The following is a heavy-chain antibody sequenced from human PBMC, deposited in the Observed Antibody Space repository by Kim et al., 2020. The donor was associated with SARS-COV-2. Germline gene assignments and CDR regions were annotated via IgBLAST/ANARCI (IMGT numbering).Heavy chain of an antibody. J-gene: IGHJ2*01. V-gene: IGHV4-39*01. D-gene: IGHD6-13*01. CDR2: ASYIGNT. Sequence: SETLSLTCTVSGGSLSSSSYYWGWIRQPPGKGLEWIVTASYIGNTYYNPSLKSRVTISVDTSKNQFSLKLGSVTAADTAFYYCARHQRYSRCWY. CDR1: GGSLSSSSYY. CDR3: ARHQRYSRCWY.